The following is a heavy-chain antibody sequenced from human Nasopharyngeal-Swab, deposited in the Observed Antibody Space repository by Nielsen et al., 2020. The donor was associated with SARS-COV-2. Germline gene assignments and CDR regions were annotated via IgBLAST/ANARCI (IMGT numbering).Heavy chain of an antibody. V-gene: IGHV5-51*01. CDR1: GYSFTSYW. CDR3: ARDEGVYSSSSRGAFDI. D-gene: IGHD6-6*01. Sequence: GESLKISCKGSGYSFTSYWTGWARQMPGKGLEWMGIIYPGDSDTRYSPSFQGQVTISADKSISTAYLQWSSLKASDTAMYFCARDEGVYSSSSRGAFDIWGQGTMVTVSS. CDR2: IYPGDSDT. J-gene: IGHJ3*02.